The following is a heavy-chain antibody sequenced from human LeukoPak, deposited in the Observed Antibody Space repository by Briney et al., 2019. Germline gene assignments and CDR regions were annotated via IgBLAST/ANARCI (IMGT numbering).Heavy chain of an antibody. CDR3: TKSQVGALAYFDY. CDR1: GFTFSSYE. J-gene: IGHJ4*02. V-gene: IGHV3-48*03. CDR2: ISSSGSTI. Sequence: PGGSLRLSCAASGFTFSSYEMNWVRQAPGKGLEWVSYISSSGSTIYYADSVKGRFAISRDNAKNSLYLQMNSLRVEDTALYYCTKSQVGALAYFDYWGQGTLVTVSS. D-gene: IGHD1-26*01.